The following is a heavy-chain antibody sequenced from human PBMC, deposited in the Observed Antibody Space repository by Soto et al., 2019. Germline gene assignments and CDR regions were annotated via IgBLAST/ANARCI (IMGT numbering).Heavy chain of an antibody. CDR1: GGSISGYY. Sequence: PSETLSLTCTVSGGSISGYYWSWIRQPPGKGLEWIGFISYSGTTHYSASLRSRVSISVDTSKKQFSLDLSSVTAADTAVYYCATMGTPVTGLYYFDYWGQGTLVTVSS. V-gene: IGHV4-30-4*01. CDR2: ISYSGTT. J-gene: IGHJ4*02. CDR3: ATMGTPVTGLYYFDY. D-gene: IGHD4-17*01.